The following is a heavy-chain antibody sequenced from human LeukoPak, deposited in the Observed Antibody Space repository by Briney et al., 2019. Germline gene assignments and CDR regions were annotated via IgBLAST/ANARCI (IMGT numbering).Heavy chain of an antibody. CDR3: ATDLG. V-gene: IGHV3-74*01. J-gene: IGHJ4*02. CDR2: VNHDGRGT. Sequence: GGSLRLSCAASGFTFTSYWMHWVRHAPGKGLVWVPRVNHDGRGTAYADSVTGRFTISRDNAKNTVYLQMNSLRAEDTAVYYCATDLGWGQGTLVTVSS. D-gene: IGHD4-17*01. CDR1: GFTFTSYW.